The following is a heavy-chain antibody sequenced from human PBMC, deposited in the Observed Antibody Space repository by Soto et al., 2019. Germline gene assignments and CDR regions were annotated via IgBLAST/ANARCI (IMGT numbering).Heavy chain of an antibody. Sequence: SETLSLTCTVTGGSITTINWWNWVRQPPGEGLEWIGEIFHSGGTNYNPSLMSRVTMSVDKSKNQFSLNLNSVTAADTAVYYCARKSYGSGHFDYWGRGTLVPVSS. CDR2: IFHSGGT. D-gene: IGHD3-10*01. V-gene: IGHV4-4*02. CDR1: GGSITTINW. CDR3: ARKSYGSGHFDY. J-gene: IGHJ4*02.